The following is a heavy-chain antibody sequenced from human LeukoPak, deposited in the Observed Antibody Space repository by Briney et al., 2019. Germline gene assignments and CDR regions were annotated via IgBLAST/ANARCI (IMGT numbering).Heavy chain of an antibody. Sequence: GGSLRLSCAASGFTFSSYAMSWVRQAPGKGLEWVSAISGSGGSTYYADFVKGRFTISRDNSKNTLYLQMNSLRAEDTAVYYCAKGSDIVVVVAALDTAMFNYWGQGTLVTVSS. D-gene: IGHD2-15*01. V-gene: IGHV3-23*01. CDR3: AKGSDIVVVVAALDTAMFNY. J-gene: IGHJ4*02. CDR1: GFTFSSYA. CDR2: ISGSGGST.